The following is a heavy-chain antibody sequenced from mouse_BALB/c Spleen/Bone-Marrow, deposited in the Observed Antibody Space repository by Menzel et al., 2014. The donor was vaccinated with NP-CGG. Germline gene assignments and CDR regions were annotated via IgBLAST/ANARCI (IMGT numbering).Heavy chain of an antibody. CDR3: ARLFYDYDGPWFAY. CDR2: INPSSGYT. CDR1: GYTFTSYT. J-gene: IGHJ3*01. V-gene: IGHV1-4*01. D-gene: IGHD2-4*01. Sequence: VMLVESGAELARPGASVKVSCKASGYTFTSYTMHWVKPRPGQGLEWIGYINPSSGYTNYNQKFKDKATLTADKSSSTAYMQLSSLTSEDSAVYYCARLFYDYDGPWFAYWGQGTLVTVSA.